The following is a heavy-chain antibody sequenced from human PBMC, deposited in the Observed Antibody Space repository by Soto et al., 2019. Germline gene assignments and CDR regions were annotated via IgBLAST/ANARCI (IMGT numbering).Heavy chain of an antibody. J-gene: IGHJ5*02. CDR2: INVYNGNT. CDR1: GYTFTSNS. CDR3: ARAAGRFGELYWFDP. D-gene: IGHD3-10*01. Sequence: ASVKVSCKASGYTFTSNSIGWVRQAPGQGLEWMGWINVYNGNTKYAQQLRGRVTMTRDTSTSTVYMELTNLRSEDTAVYYCARAAGRFGELYWFDPWGQGTLVTVSS. V-gene: IGHV1-18*04.